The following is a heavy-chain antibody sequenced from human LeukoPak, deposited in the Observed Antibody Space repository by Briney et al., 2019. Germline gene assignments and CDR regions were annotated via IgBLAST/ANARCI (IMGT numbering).Heavy chain of an antibody. D-gene: IGHD2-21*02. CDR2: IYTSGST. J-gene: IGHJ2*01. CDR3: ARQAEYCGGDCDPTASWYFDL. CDR1: GGSISSYY. Sequence: SETLSLTCTVSGGSISSYYWSWIRQPAGKGLEWIGRIYTSGSTNYNPSLKSRVTMSVDTSKNQFSLRLKSVTAADTAVYYCARQAEYCGGDCDPTASWYFDLWGRGTLVTVSS. V-gene: IGHV4-4*07.